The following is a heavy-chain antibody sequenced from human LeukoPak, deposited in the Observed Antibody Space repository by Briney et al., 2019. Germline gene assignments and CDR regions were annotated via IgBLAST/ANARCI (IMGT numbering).Heavy chain of an antibody. V-gene: IGHV3-21*01. CDR1: GFTFSRYS. D-gene: IGHD3-10*01. J-gene: IGHJ4*02. CDR3: ARDGGSGSFDY. Sequence: GGSLRLSCAASGFTFSRYSMNWVRQAPGKGLEWVSYISSSSSYIYYADSVKGRFTISRDNAKNSLYLQMNSLRAEDTAVYYCARDGGSGSFDYWGQGTLVAVSS. CDR2: ISSSSSYI.